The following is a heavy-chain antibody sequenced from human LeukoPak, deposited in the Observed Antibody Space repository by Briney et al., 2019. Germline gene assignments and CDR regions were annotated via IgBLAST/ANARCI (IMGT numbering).Heavy chain of an antibody. Sequence: SETLSLTCTVSGDSLRGYYWNWIRQSPGKGLEWIAYMYYSGTTTKYNPSLKSRVTMSADTSKNQISLKLSSVTAADTAVYYCARDLAGSSSMDVWGKGTTVTVSS. CDR3: ARDLAGSSSMDV. CDR1: GDSLRGYY. V-gene: IGHV4-59*01. CDR2: MYYSGTT. J-gene: IGHJ6*04. D-gene: IGHD3-10*01.